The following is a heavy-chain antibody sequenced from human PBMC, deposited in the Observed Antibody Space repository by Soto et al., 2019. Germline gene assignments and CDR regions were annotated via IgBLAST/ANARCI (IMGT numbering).Heavy chain of an antibody. J-gene: IGHJ5*02. CDR1: GFSLSTSGVG. V-gene: IGHV2-5*02. CDR3: APSGSRYNPTLFDP. CDR2: IYWDDDK. Sequence: QITLKESGPTLVKPTQTLTLTCTFSGFSLSTSGVGVGWIRQPPGKALEWLALIYWDDDKRYSPSLKSRLTIAKETSKNQVVLTMTNMDPVDTAPYYCAPSGSRYNPTLFDPWGQGTLVTVSS. D-gene: IGHD1-20*01.